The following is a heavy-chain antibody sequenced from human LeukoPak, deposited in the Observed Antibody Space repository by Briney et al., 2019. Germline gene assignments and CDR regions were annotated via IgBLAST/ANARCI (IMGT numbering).Heavy chain of an antibody. Sequence: SSETLSLTCTVSGGSISSYYWSWIRQPPGKGLEWIGYIYYSGSTNYNPSLKSRVTISVDTSKNQFSLKLSSVTAADTAVYYCASMKFYYDSSGYYEENNFDYWGQGTLVTVSS. D-gene: IGHD3-22*01. V-gene: IGHV4-59*08. CDR3: ASMKFYYDSSGYYEENNFDY. CDR2: IYYSGST. CDR1: GGSISSYY. J-gene: IGHJ4*02.